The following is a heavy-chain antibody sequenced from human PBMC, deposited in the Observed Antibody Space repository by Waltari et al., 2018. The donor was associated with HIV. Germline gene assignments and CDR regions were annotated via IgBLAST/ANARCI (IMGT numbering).Heavy chain of an antibody. CDR2: INVASGNT. V-gene: IGHV1-3*01. J-gene: IGHJ5*02. Sequence: QVQLVQSGAEVKKPGASVKVSCKASGYSFTTYAIHWVRQAPGQGLEWMAWINVASGNTNYAQRFRGRVTITRDTSASTAHMEVSSLTSEDTAVYYCARDFRGHDLVYWLDPWGQGTLVTVSS. CDR3: ARDFRGHDLVYWLDP. D-gene: IGHD5-12*01. CDR1: GYSFTTYA.